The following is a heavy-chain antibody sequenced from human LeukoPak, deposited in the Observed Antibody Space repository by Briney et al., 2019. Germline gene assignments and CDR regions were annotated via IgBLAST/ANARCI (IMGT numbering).Heavy chain of an antibody. D-gene: IGHD3-10*02. CDR2: FDPEDGGT. J-gene: IGHJ4*02. Sequence: ASVKVSCKVSGYTLTELSMHWVRQAPGKGLEWMGRFDPEDGGTIYAQKFQGRVTMTADTSRDTVYMELSSLRSEDTAVYYCATEGKIVRGVYTDYWGQGTLVTVSS. CDR3: ATEGKIVRGVYTDY. V-gene: IGHV1-24*01. CDR1: GYTLTELS.